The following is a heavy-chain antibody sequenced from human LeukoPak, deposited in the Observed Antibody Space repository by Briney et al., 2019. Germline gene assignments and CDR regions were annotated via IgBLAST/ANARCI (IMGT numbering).Heavy chain of an antibody. J-gene: IGHJ4*02. CDR3: AKCCSSSWYGGEDDY. CDR2: IYGGSNT. V-gene: IGHV3-53*01. CDR1: GFTVSSIY. D-gene: IGHD6-13*01. Sequence: GGSLRLSCAASGFTVSSIYMSWVRQAPGKGLEWISVIYGGSNTYYYADSVKGRFTISRDNSKNTLYLQMNSLRAEDTAVYYCAKCCSSSWYGGEDDYWGQGTLVTVSS.